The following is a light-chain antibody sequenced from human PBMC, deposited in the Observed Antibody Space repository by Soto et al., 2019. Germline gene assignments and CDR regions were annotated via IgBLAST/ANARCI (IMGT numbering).Light chain of an antibody. CDR3: QQFYSSPFT. CDR2: WAS. J-gene: IGKJ5*01. Sequence: DIVMTQSPDSLAVSLGERATINCKSSQNILYNPNNKNYLAWYQQKPGQPPKVVIYWASTRESGVPGRFSGSGSGTDFTLTISSLQAEDVALYYCQQFYSSPFTFGQGTRLEIK. V-gene: IGKV4-1*01. CDR1: QNILYNPNNKNY.